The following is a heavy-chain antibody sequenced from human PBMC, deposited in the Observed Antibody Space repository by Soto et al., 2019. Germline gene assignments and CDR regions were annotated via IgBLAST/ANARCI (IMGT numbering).Heavy chain of an antibody. CDR1: GGSISSGDYY. D-gene: IGHD3-10*01. CDR2: IYYSGST. J-gene: IGHJ6*02. Sequence: SETLSLTCTVSGGSISSGDYYWSWIRQPPGKGLKWIGYIYYSGSTYYNPSLKSRVTISVDTSKNQFSLKLSSVTAADTAVYYCARDDNYYGSRYYYYGMDVWGQGTTVTVSS. V-gene: IGHV4-30-4*01. CDR3: ARDDNYYGSRYYYYGMDV.